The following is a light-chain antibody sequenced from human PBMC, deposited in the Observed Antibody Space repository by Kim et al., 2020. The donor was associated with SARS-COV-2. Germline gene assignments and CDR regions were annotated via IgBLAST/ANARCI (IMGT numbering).Light chain of an antibody. V-gene: IGLV3-19*01. CDR2: GKN. J-gene: IGLJ1*01. CDR1: SLRSYY. CDR3: NSRDSSGNHYV. Sequence: SSELTQDPAVSVALGQTVRITCQGDSLRSYYASWYQQKPGQAPVLVIYGKNNGPSGIPDRFSGSSSGNTASLTITGAQAEDEADYYCNSRDSSGNHYVFGTGTKVTVL.